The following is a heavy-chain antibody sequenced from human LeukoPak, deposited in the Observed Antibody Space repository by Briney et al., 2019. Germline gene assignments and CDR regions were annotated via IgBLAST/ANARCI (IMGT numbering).Heavy chain of an antibody. CDR2: IYYSGST. J-gene: IGHJ6*02. CDR3: ARHSGYRDDYYAMDV. V-gene: IGHV4-59*08. CDR1: GRSISSYY. D-gene: IGHD5-12*01. Sequence: SETLSLTCTVSGRSISSYYWSWIRQPPGKGLEWIGYIYYSGSTNYNPSLKSRVTISVDTSKNQFSLKLSAVTAADTAVYYCARHSGYRDDYYAMDVWGQGTTVTVSS.